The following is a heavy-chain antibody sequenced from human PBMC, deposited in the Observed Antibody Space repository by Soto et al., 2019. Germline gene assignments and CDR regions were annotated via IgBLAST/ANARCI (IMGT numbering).Heavy chain of an antibody. V-gene: IGHV4-39*07. J-gene: IGHJ6*02. CDR2: IYYSGST. CDR1: GGSISSSSYY. CDR3: ARGSSIAGLYYGMDV. Sequence: SETLSLTCTVSGGSISSSSYYWGWIRQPPGKGLEWIGNIYYSGSTNYNPSLKSRVTISVDTSKNQFSLKLSSVTAADTAVYYCARGSSIAGLYYGMDVWGQGTTVTVSS. D-gene: IGHD6-6*01.